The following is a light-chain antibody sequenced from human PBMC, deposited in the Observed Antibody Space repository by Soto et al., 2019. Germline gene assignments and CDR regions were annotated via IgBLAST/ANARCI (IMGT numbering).Light chain of an antibody. CDR1: QSIGTN. V-gene: IGKV1-39*01. Sequence: DIQMTQSPSSLSASVGDRVTITCRASQSIGTNLNWYHQKPGKAPNLLIYDASSLQSGVPSRFSGSGSGTDLTLTISSLQPEDFATYFCQQYYSFPRTFGQGTKLEIK. J-gene: IGKJ2*01. CDR2: DAS. CDR3: QQYYSFPRT.